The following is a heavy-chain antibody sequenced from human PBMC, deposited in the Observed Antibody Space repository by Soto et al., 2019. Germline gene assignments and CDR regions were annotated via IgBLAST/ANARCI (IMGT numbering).Heavy chain of an antibody. V-gene: IGHV4-30-4*01. Sequence: QVQLQESGPGLVRPSQTLSLTCTVSGGSISSDHYHWTWIRQTPGKGLEWIGYIHYSGSVYYNPSLQSRVTMSVKTSKNRFSLKLSSVTAADTAVYFCVREDDGGDRDYYGLDVWGQGTTVTVSS. CDR3: VREDDGGDRDYYGLDV. J-gene: IGHJ6*02. CDR2: IHYSGSV. CDR1: GGSISSDHYH. D-gene: IGHD4-17*01.